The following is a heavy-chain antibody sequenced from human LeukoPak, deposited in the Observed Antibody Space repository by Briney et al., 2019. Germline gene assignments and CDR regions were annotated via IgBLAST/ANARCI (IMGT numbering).Heavy chain of an antibody. V-gene: IGHV1-2*02. Sequence: ASVKVSCKASGYTFTDYYIHWVRQAPGQGLEWMAWINPNSGGTSFAQKFRDRVTVTRDTSISTAYMELRRLTSDDTAVYYCANLRLNIVGSTTDFDYWGQGTLVTVSS. CDR2: INPNSGGT. J-gene: IGHJ4*02. CDR1: GYTFTDYY. D-gene: IGHD1-26*01. CDR3: ANLRLNIVGSTTDFDY.